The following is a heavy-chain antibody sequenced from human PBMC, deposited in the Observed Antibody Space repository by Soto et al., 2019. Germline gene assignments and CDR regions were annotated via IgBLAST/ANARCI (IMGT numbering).Heavy chain of an antibody. D-gene: IGHD3-10*01. CDR1: GFTFNIYS. CDR3: ARKRMVGGGKSGFAY. Sequence: GGSLRLSCAASGFTFNIYSMYWVRQTPGKGLEWVAVTSNDGNIEYYADSAKGRFTISRDNSQNTLFLQMDSLRAEDTAIYYCARKRMVGGGKSGFAYWGQGTPVTVSS. V-gene: IGHV3-30-3*01. CDR2: TSNDGNIE. J-gene: IGHJ4*02.